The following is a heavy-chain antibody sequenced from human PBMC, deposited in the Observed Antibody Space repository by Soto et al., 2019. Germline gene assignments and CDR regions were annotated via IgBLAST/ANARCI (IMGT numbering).Heavy chain of an antibody. CDR2: INHSGST. Sequence: SETLSLTCAVYGGSFSGYYWSWIRQPPGKGLEWIGEINHSGSTNYNPSLKSRVTISVDTSKNQFSLKLSSVTAADTAVHYCAGLRWPPLHSYGMDVWGQGTTVT. V-gene: IGHV4-34*01. CDR1: GGSFSGYY. D-gene: IGHD4-17*01. J-gene: IGHJ6*02. CDR3: AGLRWPPLHSYGMDV.